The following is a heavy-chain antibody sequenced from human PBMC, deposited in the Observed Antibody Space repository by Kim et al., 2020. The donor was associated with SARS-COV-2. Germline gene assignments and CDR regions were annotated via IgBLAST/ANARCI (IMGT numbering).Heavy chain of an antibody. CDR2: IYTSGST. V-gene: IGHV4-61*02. D-gene: IGHD5-18*01. CDR3: AREVPGYTYGYPDY. J-gene: IGHJ4*02. Sequence: SETLSLTCTVSGGSISTNSYYWSWIRQPAGKGLEWIGRIYTSGSTKYNPSLKSRVTISVDTSKNQFSLKLSSVTAADTAVYYCAREVPGYTYGYPDYWGQGTLVTVSS. CDR1: GGSISTNSYY.